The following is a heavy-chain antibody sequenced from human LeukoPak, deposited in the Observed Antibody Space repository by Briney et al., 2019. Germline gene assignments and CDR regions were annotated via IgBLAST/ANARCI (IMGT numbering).Heavy chain of an antibody. J-gene: IGHJ4*02. V-gene: IGHV1-2*02. CDR3: ARGYFDSRGYYPTYYFDY. D-gene: IGHD3-22*01. CDR2: INPNSGGT. CDR1: GYTFTDYY. Sequence: GASVKVSCKASGYTFTDYYFHWVRQAPGQGLEWMGWINPNSGGTNYAQKFQGRVTMTRDTSISTAYMELNNLRSDDSAIYFCARGYFDSRGYYPTYYFDYWGQGTLLIVSS.